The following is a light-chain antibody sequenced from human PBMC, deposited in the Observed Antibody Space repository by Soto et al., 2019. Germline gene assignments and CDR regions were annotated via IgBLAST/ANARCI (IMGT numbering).Light chain of an antibody. V-gene: IGKV3-20*01. CDR2: STS. CDR3: QQYYTSFT. J-gene: IGKJ3*01. Sequence: EIVLTQSPGTLSLAPGERATLSCRASQTFSSGYVAWYQQRPGQAPRLLIHSTSTRATGIPDRFSGGGSGTDFTLTISRLQPEDFGVYYCQQYYTSFTFGPGTKVEIK. CDR1: QTFSSGY.